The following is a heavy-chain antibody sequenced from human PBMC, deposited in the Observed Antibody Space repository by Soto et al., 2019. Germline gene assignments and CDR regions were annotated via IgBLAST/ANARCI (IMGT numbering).Heavy chain of an antibody. V-gene: IGHV4-59*01. D-gene: IGHD2-2*01. CDR3: AGRYCSCTSCQNRKDDYYYYGMDV. CDR2: IYYSGST. CDR1: GGSISSYY. Sequence: KTSETLSLTCPVPGGSISSYYWSWIRQPPGKGLEWIGYIYYSGSTNYNPSLKSRVTISVDTSKNQFSLKLSSVTAADTAVYYWAGRYCSCTSCQNRKDDYYYYGMDVWGQGTTVTVSS. J-gene: IGHJ6*02.